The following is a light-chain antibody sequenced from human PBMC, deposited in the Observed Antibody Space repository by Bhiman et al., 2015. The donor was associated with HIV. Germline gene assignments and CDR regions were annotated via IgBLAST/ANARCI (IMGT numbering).Light chain of an antibody. V-gene: IGLV2-14*03. CDR3: SSYTSISTFV. Sequence: QSALTQPASVSGSPGQSITISCTGTSSDVGGYKDVSWYQQHPGSAPKLMIYDVSKRPSGVSTRFSGSKSANTASLTISGLQAEDEADYYCSSYTSISTFVFGTGTKVTVL. CDR2: DVS. J-gene: IGLJ1*01. CDR1: SSDVGGYKD.